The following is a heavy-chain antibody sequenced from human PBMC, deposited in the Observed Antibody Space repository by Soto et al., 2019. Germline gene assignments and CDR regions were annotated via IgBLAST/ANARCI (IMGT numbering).Heavy chain of an antibody. V-gene: IGHV3-9*01. J-gene: IGHJ4*02. CDR2: INWNSVTF. CDR3: ATGPTFYYAY. D-gene: IGHD3-10*01. Sequence: PGGSLILSCAASGFTFDDYAMHWVRQAPGKGLEWVSGINWNSVTFDYADSVKGRFTISRDNAKNSLYLQMNSLRPEDTAVYYCATGPTFYYAYWGQGTLVTVSS. CDR1: GFTFDDYA.